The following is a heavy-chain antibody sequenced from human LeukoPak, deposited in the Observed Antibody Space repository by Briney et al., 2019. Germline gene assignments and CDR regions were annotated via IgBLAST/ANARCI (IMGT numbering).Heavy chain of an antibody. CDR1: GFTFSSYA. V-gene: IGHV3-30*04. D-gene: IGHD3-22*01. Sequence: GGSLRLSCAASGFTFSSYAMHWVRQAPGKGLEWVAVISYDGSNKYYADSEKGRFTISRDNSKNTLYLQMNSLRAEDTAVYYCARDSSGHYYFDYWGQGTLVTVSS. J-gene: IGHJ4*02. CDR2: ISYDGSNK. CDR3: ARDSSGHYYFDY.